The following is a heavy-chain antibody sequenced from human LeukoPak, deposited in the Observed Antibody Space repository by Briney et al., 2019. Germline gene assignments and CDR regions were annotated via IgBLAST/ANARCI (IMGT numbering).Heavy chain of an antibody. CDR2: IYYSGST. J-gene: IGHJ3*02. CDR1: GGSLSSYY. D-gene: IGHD2-2*01. CDR3: ATGCSSTSCSYAFDI. V-gene: IGHV4-59*01. Sequence: SETLSLTCTVSGGSLSSYYWSWIRQPPGKGLEWIGYIYYSGSTNYNPSLKSRVTISVDTSKNQFSLKLSSVTAADTAVYYCATGCSSTSCSYAFDIWGQGTMVTVSS.